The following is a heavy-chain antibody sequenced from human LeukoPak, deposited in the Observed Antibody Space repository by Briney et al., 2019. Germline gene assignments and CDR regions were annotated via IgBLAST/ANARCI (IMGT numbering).Heavy chain of an antibody. V-gene: IGHV3-23*01. J-gene: IGHJ3*02. CDR2: ISNSGGNT. CDR1: GFTFSGYG. Sequence: GGSLRLSCAASGFTFSGYGMSWVRQAPGKGLEWVSAISNSGGNTYYADSVKGRFTISRDNSKNTMYLQMNSLRAEDTAIYYCARETTVTFPDAFDIWGQGTMVTVSS. CDR3: ARETTVTFPDAFDI. D-gene: IGHD4-17*01.